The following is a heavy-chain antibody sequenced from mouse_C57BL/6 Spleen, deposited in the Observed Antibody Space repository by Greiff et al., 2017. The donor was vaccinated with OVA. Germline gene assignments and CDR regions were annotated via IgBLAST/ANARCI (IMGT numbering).Heavy chain of an antibody. CDR1: GFTFSSYA. CDR2: ISDGGSYT. Sequence: EVKLVESGGGLVKPGGSLKLSCAASGFTFSSYAMSWVRQTPEKRLEWVATISDGGSYTYYPDNVKGRFTISRDNAKNNLYLQMSHLKSEDTAMYYCARGSYLYYFDYWGQGSTLTVSS. J-gene: IGHJ2*01. V-gene: IGHV5-4*03. D-gene: IGHD1-1*01. CDR3: ARGSYLYYFDY.